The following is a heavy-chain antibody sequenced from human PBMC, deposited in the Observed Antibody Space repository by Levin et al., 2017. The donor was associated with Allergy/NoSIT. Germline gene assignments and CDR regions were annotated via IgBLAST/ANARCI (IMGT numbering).Heavy chain of an antibody. Sequence: ASVKVSCKASGYTFTSYGISWVRQAPGQGLEWMGWISAYNGNTNYAQKLQGRVTMTTDTSTSTAYMELRSLRSDDTAVYYCARETYYYDSSGYYRMNDYWGQGTLVTVSS. CDR3: ARETYYYDSSGYYRMNDY. CDR1: GYTFTSYG. D-gene: IGHD3-22*01. V-gene: IGHV1-18*01. J-gene: IGHJ4*02. CDR2: ISAYNGNT.